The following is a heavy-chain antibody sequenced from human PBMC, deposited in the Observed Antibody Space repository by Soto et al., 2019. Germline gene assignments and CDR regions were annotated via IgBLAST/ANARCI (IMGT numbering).Heavy chain of an antibody. D-gene: IGHD3-16*01. V-gene: IGHV5-51*01. Sequence: EVQLVQSGAEVKKPGESLKISCKASGYSFTSYWIGWVRQMPGKGLEWMGIIFPGDSDTTYSPSFQGQVTITADKSTSTAYLHWTSLKASDTAMYYCARRGRDGYYYVMEVWGQGTTVTVSS. CDR1: GYSFTSYW. CDR2: IFPGDSDT. CDR3: ARRGRDGYYYVMEV. J-gene: IGHJ6*02.